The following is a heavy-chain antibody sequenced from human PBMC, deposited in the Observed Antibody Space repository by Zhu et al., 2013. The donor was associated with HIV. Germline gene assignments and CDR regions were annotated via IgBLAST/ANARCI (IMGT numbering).Heavy chain of an antibody. J-gene: IGHJ4*02. Sequence: QMQLVQSGPEVKKPGTSVKVSCKASGFTFTSSAVQWVRQARGQRLEWIGWIVVGSGNTNYAQKFQERVTITRDMSTSTAYMELSSLRSEDTAVYYCAAEHPEWRSGWYWGPSDYWGQGTLVTVSS. CDR1: GFTFTSSA. V-gene: IGHV1-58*01. CDR2: IVVGSGNT. CDR3: AAEHPEWRSGWYWGPSDY. D-gene: IGHD6-19*01.